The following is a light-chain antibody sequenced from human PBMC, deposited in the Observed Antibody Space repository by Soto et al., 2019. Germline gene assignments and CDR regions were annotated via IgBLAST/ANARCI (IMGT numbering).Light chain of an antibody. CDR2: AAS. V-gene: IGKV1-39*01. CDR3: QQSYSTPRT. CDR1: QSISGY. J-gene: IGKJ1*01. Sequence: DIQITQSPSSLSASARYRVNISFRSSQSISGYLNWYQQKPGKAPKLLIYAASSLQSGVPSRFSGSVSGTDFTLTISSLQPEDFATYYCQQSYSTPRTFGKGTKVDIK.